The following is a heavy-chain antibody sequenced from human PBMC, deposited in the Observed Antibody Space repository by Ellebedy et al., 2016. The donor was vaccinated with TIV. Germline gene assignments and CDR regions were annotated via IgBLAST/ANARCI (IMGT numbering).Heavy chain of an antibody. CDR1: GFTFSSYY. Sequence: GESLKISCAASGFTFSSYYMNWVRQAPGKGLEWVANIKQDGSEKYYVDSVKGRFTISRDNAKNSLFLQMSNLRAEDTAVYYCARDIKWGQGTLVTVSS. V-gene: IGHV3-7*01. CDR3: ARDIK. J-gene: IGHJ1*01. CDR2: IKQDGSEK.